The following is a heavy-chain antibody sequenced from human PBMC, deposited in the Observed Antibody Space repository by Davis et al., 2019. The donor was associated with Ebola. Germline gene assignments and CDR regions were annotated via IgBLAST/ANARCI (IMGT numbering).Heavy chain of an antibody. Sequence: MPSETLSLTCAVYGGSFSGYYWSWIRQPPGKGLEWIGEINHSGSTNYNPSLKSRVTISVDTSKNQFSLKVRSVTAADTAVYYCARDRSSSWAFDIWGQGTMVTVSS. D-gene: IGHD6-13*01. J-gene: IGHJ3*02. V-gene: IGHV4-34*01. CDR3: ARDRSSSWAFDI. CDR2: INHSGST. CDR1: GGSFSGYY.